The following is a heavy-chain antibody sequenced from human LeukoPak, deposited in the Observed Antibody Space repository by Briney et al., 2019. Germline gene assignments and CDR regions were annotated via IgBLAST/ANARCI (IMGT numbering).Heavy chain of an antibody. V-gene: IGHV4-38-2*02. J-gene: IGHJ4*02. CDR1: GYPINIDYS. CDR2: ISPKGIT. D-gene: IGHD3-3*01. CDR3: ARGQMKGTYYDFWSGYYFGY. Sequence: SETLPLTCFVSGYPINIDYSWGWIRQSPGKGLEWIGVISPKGITYYNPSLRGRVSISPDTSKNQFSLRLSSMTATDTAMYYCARGQMKGTYYDFWSGYYFGYWGQGALVTVSS.